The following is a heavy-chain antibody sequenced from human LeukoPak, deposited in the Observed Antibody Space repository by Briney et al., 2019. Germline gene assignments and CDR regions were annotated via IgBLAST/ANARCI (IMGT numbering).Heavy chain of an antibody. CDR2: ISGSGGST. V-gene: IGHV3-23*01. CDR3: AKKGDYDFWSGYDYYYYYYYMDV. Sequence: GGSLRLSCAASGFTFSSYAMSWVRQAPGKGVEWVSAISGSGGSTYYADSVKGRLTITRDNPKNTLYLEINRLRAEDTAVYYCAKKGDYDFWSGYDYYYYYYYMDVWGKGTTVTVSS. D-gene: IGHD3-3*01. J-gene: IGHJ6*03. CDR1: GFTFSSYA.